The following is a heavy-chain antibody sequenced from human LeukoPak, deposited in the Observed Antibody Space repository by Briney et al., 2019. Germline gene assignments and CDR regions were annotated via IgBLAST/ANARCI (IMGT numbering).Heavy chain of an antibody. D-gene: IGHD2-2*01. J-gene: IGHJ4*02. CDR3: DRGVRSSHCDFDS. CDR1: GSTFSSYC. V-gene: IGHV3-74*01. Sequence: GRSLRLSCAATGSTFSSYCLHWVRQAPGKGLVWVSRINRDGRMTTYADSVNGRFPLSRDTARTTMYQHMNRLTVDATAVYYRDRGVRSSHCDFDSWGQGTLVTVSS. CDR2: INRDGRMT.